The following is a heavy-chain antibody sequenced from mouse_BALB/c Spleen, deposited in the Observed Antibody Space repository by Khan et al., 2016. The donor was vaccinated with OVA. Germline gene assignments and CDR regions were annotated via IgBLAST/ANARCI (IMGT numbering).Heavy chain of an antibody. CDR1: GFTFTNFA. Sequence: EVELVESGGGLVKPGGSLKLSCAASGFTFTNFAMSWVRQIPEKGLEWVAEIGSGGSYTFYPDTVTGRFTISIDTANNTLYLKMTSLKSEDTAVYYCGRVGGYDGSYYYAMDYWGQGTSVTVSS. V-gene: IGHV5-9-4*01. CDR2: IGSGGSYT. D-gene: IGHD2-2*01. CDR3: GRVGGYDGSYYYAMDY. J-gene: IGHJ4*01.